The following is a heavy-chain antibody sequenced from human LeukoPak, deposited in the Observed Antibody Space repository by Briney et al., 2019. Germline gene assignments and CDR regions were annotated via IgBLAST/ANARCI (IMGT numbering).Heavy chain of an antibody. V-gene: IGHV1-2*02. CDR3: ARGRGSSWYYGWNY. CDR2: INPNSGGT. J-gene: IGHJ4*02. CDR1: GYTFTGYY. Sequence: ASVKVSCKASGYTFTGYYMHWVRQAPGQGLEWMGWINPNSGGTNYAQKFQGRVAMTRDTSISKAYMELSRLRSDDTAVYYCARGRGSSWYYGWNYWGQGTLVTVSS. D-gene: IGHD6-13*01.